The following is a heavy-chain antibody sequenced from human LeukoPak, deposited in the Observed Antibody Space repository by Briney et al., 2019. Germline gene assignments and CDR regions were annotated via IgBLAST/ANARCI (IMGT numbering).Heavy chain of an antibody. D-gene: IGHD6-13*01. V-gene: IGHV3-21*01. CDR1: GFTFSSYS. J-gene: IGHJ4*02. CDR2: ISSSSSYI. Sequence: GGSLRLSCAASGFTFSSYSMNWVRQTPGEGLEWVSSISSSSSYIYYADSVKGRFTISRDNAKNSLYLQMNSLRAEDTAVYYCARGLIYSSSWFDYWGQGTLVTVSS. CDR3: ARGLIYSSSWFDY.